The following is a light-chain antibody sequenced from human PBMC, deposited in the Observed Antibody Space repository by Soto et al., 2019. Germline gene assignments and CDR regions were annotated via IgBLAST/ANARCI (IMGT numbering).Light chain of an antibody. Sequence: EMVMTPSPATLSVSPGERANLSCRASQSVSSNLAWYQQKPGQAPRLLIYGASTRATGIPARFSGSGSGAEFTLTISSLQSEDFAVYYCQQYNNWPRTFGQGTKVDI. CDR1: QSVSSN. J-gene: IGKJ1*01. CDR2: GAS. CDR3: QQYNNWPRT. V-gene: IGKV3-15*01.